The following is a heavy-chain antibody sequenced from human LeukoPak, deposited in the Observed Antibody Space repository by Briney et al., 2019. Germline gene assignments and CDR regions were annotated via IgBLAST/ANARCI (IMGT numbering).Heavy chain of an antibody. Sequence: SETLSLTRAVYGGSFSGYYWSWIRQPPGKGLEWIGEINHSGSTNYNPSLKSRVTISVDTSKNQFSLKLSSVTAADTAVYYCASLVVVMARGAFDIWGQGTMVTVSS. V-gene: IGHV4-34*01. J-gene: IGHJ3*02. CDR2: INHSGST. CDR3: ASLVVVMARGAFDI. D-gene: IGHD3-22*01. CDR1: GGSFSGYY.